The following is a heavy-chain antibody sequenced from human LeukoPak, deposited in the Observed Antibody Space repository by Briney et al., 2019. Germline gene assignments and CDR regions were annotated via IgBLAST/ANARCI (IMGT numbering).Heavy chain of an antibody. CDR2: ISGSGGST. Sequence: PGGSLRLSCATSDFPVSDNYMSWVRQAPGRGLEWVSAISGSGGSTLYADSVKGRFTISRDNSKNTLYLQMNSLRAEDTAVYYCAKTGVGATYDAFDIWGQGTMVTVSS. D-gene: IGHD1-26*01. CDR3: AKTGVGATYDAFDI. CDR1: DFPVSDNY. J-gene: IGHJ3*02. V-gene: IGHV3-23*01.